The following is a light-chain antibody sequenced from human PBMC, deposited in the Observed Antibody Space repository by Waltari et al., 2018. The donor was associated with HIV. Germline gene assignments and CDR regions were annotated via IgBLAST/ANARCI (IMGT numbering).Light chain of an antibody. CDR1: SRDVGGYKS. V-gene: IGLV2-8*01. J-gene: IGLJ3*02. CDR3: EAWDDSVTGPV. Sequence: QSALTQPPSASGSPGQSVTISCTGTSRDVGGYKSVPWYQQHPGKAPQVMIYEVSKRPSGVPDRFSGSKSGNTASLVISDLHSDDEGTYYCEAWDDSVTGPVFGGGTKLTVL. CDR2: EVS.